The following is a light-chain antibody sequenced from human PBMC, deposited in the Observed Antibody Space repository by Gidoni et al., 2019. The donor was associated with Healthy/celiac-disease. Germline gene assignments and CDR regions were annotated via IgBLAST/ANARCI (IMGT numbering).Light chain of an antibody. CDR3: QHFGN. CDR1: QSISSSQ. V-gene: IGKV3-20*01. Sequence: EIVLTQSPGTLSMSPGQSATLSCRARQSISSSQLAWYQQKPGQAPRPLMYGASSRATGIPDRFSGSVSGTDFTLTISRLAPEDFAVYYCQHFGNFGGGTKVE. CDR2: GAS. J-gene: IGKJ4*01.